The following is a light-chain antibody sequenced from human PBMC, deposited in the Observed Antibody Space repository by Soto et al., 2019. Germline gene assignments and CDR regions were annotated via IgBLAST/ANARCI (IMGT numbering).Light chain of an antibody. CDR3: QQYGSSPIT. J-gene: IGKJ5*01. CDR2: DAS. Sequence: EILITQSPATLSVSPGERATLSCRASQSISSNLAWYQQKPGQAPRLLIYDASNRDTGVPARFSGRGSGTDFTLTISRLETEDFAVYYCQQYGSSPITFGQGTRLEIK. V-gene: IGKV3-20*01. CDR1: QSISSN.